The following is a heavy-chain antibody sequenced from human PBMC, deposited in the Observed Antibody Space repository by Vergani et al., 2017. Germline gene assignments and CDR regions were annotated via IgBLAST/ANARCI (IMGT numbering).Heavy chain of an antibody. D-gene: IGHD2-15*01. Sequence: QVQLVQSGSELKKPGASVKVSCKASGYTFTSSAMNWVRQAPGQGLEWMGWINTNTGNPTYAQGFAGRFVFSLDTSVSTAYLQISSLKAEDTAVYYCARDQRDIVVVVAATHWFDPWGQGTLVTVSS. J-gene: IGHJ5*02. V-gene: IGHV7-4-1*02. CDR2: INTNTGNP. CDR3: ARDQRDIVVVVAATHWFDP. CDR1: GYTFTSSA.